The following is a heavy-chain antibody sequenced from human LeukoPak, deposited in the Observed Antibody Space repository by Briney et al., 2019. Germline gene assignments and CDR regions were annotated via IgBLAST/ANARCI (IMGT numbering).Heavy chain of an antibody. Sequence: ASAKVSCKASGYTFTSYGISWVRQAPGQGLEWMGWISAYNGNTNYAQKLQGRVTMTTDTSTSTAYMELRSLRSDDTAVYYCARDRGYCSGGICYHFDYWGQGTLVTVSS. CDR3: ARDRGYCSGGICYHFDY. CDR1: GYTFTSYG. D-gene: IGHD2-15*01. V-gene: IGHV1-18*01. CDR2: ISAYNGNT. J-gene: IGHJ4*02.